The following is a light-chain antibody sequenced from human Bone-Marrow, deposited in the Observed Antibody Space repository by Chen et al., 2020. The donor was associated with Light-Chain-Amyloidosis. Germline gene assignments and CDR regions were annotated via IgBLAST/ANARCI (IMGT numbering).Light chain of an antibody. J-gene: IGLJ3*02. CDR1: SGSIATNY. CDR3: QSYQGSSQGV. V-gene: IGLV6-57*01. CDR2: EDD. Sequence: NFMLTQPHSVSESPGKTVIISCTRRSGSIATNYVQWYQQRPGGPPTTVIYEDDQSPSGVPDRCSGSIDRSSTSASLTISGLKTEEEADYYCQSYQGSSQGVFGGGTKLTVL.